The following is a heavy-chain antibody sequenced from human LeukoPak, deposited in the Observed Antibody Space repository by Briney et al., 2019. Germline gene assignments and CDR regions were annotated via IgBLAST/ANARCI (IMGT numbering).Heavy chain of an antibody. D-gene: IGHD6-19*01. CDR3: ARSAKGIAVAGIDKTHFDH. CDR1: GYTLSDYY. Sequence: ASVKVSCRTSGYTLSDYYMHWVRQAPGQGPEWMGVSNPTGSTNYAQKFQGRVTMTTDTSTNTAYMELRSLRSDDTAVHYCARSAKGIAVAGIDKTHFDHWGQGTLVTVSS. J-gene: IGHJ4*02. V-gene: IGHV1-46*01. CDR2: SNPTGST.